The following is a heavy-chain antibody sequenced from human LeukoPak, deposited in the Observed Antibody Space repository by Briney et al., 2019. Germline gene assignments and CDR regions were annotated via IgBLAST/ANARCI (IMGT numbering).Heavy chain of an antibody. J-gene: IGHJ1*01. CDR1: GFTFSNAW. CDR2: FYSGGST. D-gene: IGHD6-13*01. V-gene: IGHV3-66*01. Sequence: GGSLRLSCAASGFTFSNAWMSRVPQAPGKGLEWVSVFYSGGSTRYADSVKGRFTISRDNSKNTLYLQLSSLRAEDTAVYFCASSSWSSEYFHYWGQGTLVTVSS. CDR3: ASSSWSSEYFHY.